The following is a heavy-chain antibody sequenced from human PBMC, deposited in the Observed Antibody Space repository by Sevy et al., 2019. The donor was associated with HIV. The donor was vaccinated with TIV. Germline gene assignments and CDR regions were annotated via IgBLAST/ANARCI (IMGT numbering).Heavy chain of an antibody. Sequence: GESLKISCQGSGYSFTSHWIGWVRHMPGKGLEWMGIIYPEDSETRYSPSLQGQVTFSADKSISTAYLQWSSLKASDTAMYYCATSRSGYFDSSGYYIYWGQGTLVTVSS. CDR1: GYSFTSHW. CDR2: IYPEDSET. V-gene: IGHV5-51*01. J-gene: IGHJ4*02. CDR3: ATSRSGYFDSSGYYIY. D-gene: IGHD3-22*01.